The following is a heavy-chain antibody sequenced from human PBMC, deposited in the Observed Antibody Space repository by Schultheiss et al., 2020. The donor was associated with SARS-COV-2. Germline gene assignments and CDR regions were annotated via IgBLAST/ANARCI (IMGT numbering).Heavy chain of an antibody. CDR2: INHSGST. D-gene: IGHD2/OR15-2a*01. V-gene: IGHV4-34*01. CDR1: GGSFSGYY. J-gene: IGHJ4*02. CDR3: ARDFAGLSSRAFDY. Sequence: SETLSLTCAVYGGSFSGYYWSWIRQPPGKGLEWIGEINHSGSTNYNPSLKSRVTISVDTSKNQFSLKLSSVTAADTAVYYCARDFAGLSSRAFDYWGQGALVTVSS.